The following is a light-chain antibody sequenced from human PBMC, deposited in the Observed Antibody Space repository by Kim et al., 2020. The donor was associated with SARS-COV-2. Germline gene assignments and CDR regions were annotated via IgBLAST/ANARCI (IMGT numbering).Light chain of an antibody. CDR2: DVS. V-gene: IGLV2-14*03. CDR1: SSDVAGCNY. Sequence: GQSLTVSSNGTSSDVAGCNYVSWYQQHPGKAPTLMIYDVSNRPSGVSNRFSGSKSGNTASLTISGLQAEDEADYYCSSYTSSSTLVFGTGTKVTVL. CDR3: SSYTSSSTLV. J-gene: IGLJ1*01.